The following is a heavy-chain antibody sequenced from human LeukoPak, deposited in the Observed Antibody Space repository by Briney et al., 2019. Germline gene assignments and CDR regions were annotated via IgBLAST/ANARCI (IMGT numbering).Heavy chain of an antibody. Sequence: GGSLRLSCAVTGFSVSTNYMSWVRQAPGKGLQCVSILFAGGNTYYEDSVKGRFTISRDNSKNTLFLQMNSLRDDDTSVYYCARSGGDFDHWGRGTLVTVSS. D-gene: IGHD3-10*01. CDR2: LFAGGNT. V-gene: IGHV3-66*01. CDR3: ARSGGDFDH. J-gene: IGHJ4*02. CDR1: GFSVSTNY.